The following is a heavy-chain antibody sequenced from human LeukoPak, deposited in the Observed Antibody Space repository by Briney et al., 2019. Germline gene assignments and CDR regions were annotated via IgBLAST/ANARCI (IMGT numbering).Heavy chain of an antibody. CDR2: IYYSGST. CDR3: ARVADIVVVPASHFDY. J-gene: IGHJ4*02. V-gene: IGHV4-31*03. D-gene: IGHD2-2*01. CDR1: GGSISSGGYY. Sequence: SETLSLTCTVSGGSISSGGYYWSWIRQHPGKGLEWIGYIYYSGSTYYNPSLKSRVTISVDMSKNQFSLKLSSVTAADTAVYYCARVADIVVVPASHFDYWGQGTLVTVSS.